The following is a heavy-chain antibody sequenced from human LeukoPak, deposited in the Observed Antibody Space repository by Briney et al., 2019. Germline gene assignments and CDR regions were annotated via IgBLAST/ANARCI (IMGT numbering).Heavy chain of an antibody. Sequence: GGTLRLSCAASGFTFSSNGMNWVRQAPGKGLECVAFIRYDGSNKYYADSVKGRFTISRDNSKNTLYLQMNSLRAEDTAVYYCAKDLRVWEPKDYYMDVWGKGTTVTVSS. V-gene: IGHV3-30*02. CDR2: IRYDGSNK. CDR1: GFTFSSNG. D-gene: IGHD1-26*01. CDR3: AKDLRVWEPKDYYMDV. J-gene: IGHJ6*03.